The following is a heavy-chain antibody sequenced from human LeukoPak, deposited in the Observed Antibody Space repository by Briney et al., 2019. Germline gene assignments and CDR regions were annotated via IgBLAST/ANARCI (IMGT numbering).Heavy chain of an antibody. CDR1: GGXISSYY. CDR3: ARSSGWSGFDY. D-gene: IGHD6-19*01. J-gene: IGHJ4*02. CDR2: IYYSGST. V-gene: IGHV4-59*01. Sequence: SETLSLTCTVSGGXISSYYCSWIRQPPGKGREWIGYIYYSGSTNYNPSLKSRVTISVDTSKNQFSLKLSSVTAADTAVYYCARSSGWSGFDYWGQGTLVTVSS.